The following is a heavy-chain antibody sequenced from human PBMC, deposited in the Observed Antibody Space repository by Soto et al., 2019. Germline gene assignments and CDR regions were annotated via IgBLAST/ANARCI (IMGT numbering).Heavy chain of an antibody. CDR3: ANSQYYYDSSGYSPLNWFDP. CDR1: GVSITSYF. D-gene: IGHD3-22*01. V-gene: IGHV4-59*01. CDR2: ISFSGAT. J-gene: IGHJ5*02. Sequence: SETLSLTCTVSGVSITSYFWSWIRQTPGKGLDWIGSISFSGATYSNPSLKGRAALSVDTSENHLSLTLNSVTSADTAVYYCANSQYYYDSSGYSPLNWFDPWGQGXLVTVSS.